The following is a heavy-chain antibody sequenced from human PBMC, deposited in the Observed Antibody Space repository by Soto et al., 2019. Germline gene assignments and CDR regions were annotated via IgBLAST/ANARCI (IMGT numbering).Heavy chain of an antibody. CDR1: GYTFTGYY. J-gene: IGHJ6*02. D-gene: IGHD3-3*01. CDR3: ARDGYDFWSGYLDYYYYYGKDV. CDR2: INPNSGGT. Sequence: ASVKGSCKTSGYTFTGYYMHWVRQAPGQGLEWMGWINPNSGGTNYAQKFQGWVTMTRDTSISTAYMELSRLRSDDTAVYYCARDGYDFWSGYLDYYYYYGKDVWGQGTTVTVSS. V-gene: IGHV1-2*04.